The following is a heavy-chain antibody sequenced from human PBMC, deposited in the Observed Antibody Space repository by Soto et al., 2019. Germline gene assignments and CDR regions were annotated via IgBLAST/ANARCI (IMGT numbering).Heavy chain of an antibody. D-gene: IGHD3-3*01. CDR2: IVVGSGNT. CDR1: GFTFTSST. J-gene: IGHJ6*02. CDR3: ARVQNSITIFGVVQGYYGMDV. V-gene: IGHV1-58*01. Sequence: SVKVSCKASGFTFTSSTVLWVRQSRGQRLEWIGWIVVGSGNTNYEQKFQERVTITRDMSTSTAYMELSSLRSEDTAVYYCARVQNSITIFGVVQGYYGMDVWGQGTTVTVSS.